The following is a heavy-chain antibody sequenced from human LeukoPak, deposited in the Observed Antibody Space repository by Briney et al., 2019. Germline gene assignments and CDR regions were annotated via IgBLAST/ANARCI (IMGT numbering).Heavy chain of an antibody. CDR2: ISDSGGST. CDR1: GFTFSTYG. D-gene: IGHD3-22*01. Sequence: GGYLRLYCAASGFTFSTYGMSWVRQAQGKGLEWDSSISDSGGSTYYADSVKGRFTISRDNSKNMLYLQMNSLRAEDSATYFCAKDSSGIVVARAAYYMDVWGKGTTVTISS. J-gene: IGHJ6*03. V-gene: IGHV3-23*01. CDR3: AKDSSGIVVARAAYYMDV.